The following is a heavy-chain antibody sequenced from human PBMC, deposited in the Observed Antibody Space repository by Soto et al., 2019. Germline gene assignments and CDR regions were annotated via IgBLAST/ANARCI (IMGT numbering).Heavy chain of an antibody. Sequence: EVQLVESGGGLVKAGRSLRLSCTASGFSFDTYAISWFRQAPGKGLEWLGFIRSKAYSRTTEYAASVRGRISISRDDSKSSAFLQMDSPNIEDTAVYYCTRGIVGWATAPYYFDYWGQGTLVTVSS. CDR1: GFSFDTYA. V-gene: IGHV3-49*05. CDR3: TRGIVGWATAPYYFDY. CDR2: IRSKAYSRTT. J-gene: IGHJ4*02. D-gene: IGHD2-21*01.